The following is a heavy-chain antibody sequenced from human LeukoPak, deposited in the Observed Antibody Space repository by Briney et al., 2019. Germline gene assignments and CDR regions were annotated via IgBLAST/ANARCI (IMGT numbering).Heavy chain of an antibody. V-gene: IGHV1-18*01. D-gene: IGHD6-25*01. J-gene: IGHJ3*02. Sequence: GASVKVSCKASGCTFTTYGLSWVRQAPGQGLEWMGWIGAYNGDTNYAQKLQGRVTMTIDTSTSTAYMELRGLRSDDTAVFYCARDRGYAPDTFDIWGQGTMVTVSS. CDR1: GCTFTTYG. CDR2: IGAYNGDT. CDR3: ARDRGYAPDTFDI.